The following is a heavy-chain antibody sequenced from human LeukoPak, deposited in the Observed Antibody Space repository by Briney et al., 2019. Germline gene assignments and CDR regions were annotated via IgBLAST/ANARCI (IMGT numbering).Heavy chain of an antibody. V-gene: IGHV1-2*02. D-gene: IGHD5-12*01. CDR1: GYTFTGYY. J-gene: IGHJ6*03. Sequence: ASVKVSCKASGYTFTGYYMHWVRQAPGQGLGWMGWINPNSGGTNYAQKFQGRVTMTRDTSISTAYMELSRLRSDDTAVYYCARGGDIVATFGYYYYMDVWGKGTTVTVSS. CDR2: INPNSGGT. CDR3: ARGGDIVATFGYYYYMDV.